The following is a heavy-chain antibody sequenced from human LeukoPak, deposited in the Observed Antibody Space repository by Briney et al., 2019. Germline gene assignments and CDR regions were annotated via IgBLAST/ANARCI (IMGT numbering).Heavy chain of an antibody. D-gene: IGHD2-21*01. J-gene: IGHJ4*02. CDR1: GFTFSDSY. CDR3: ARSDHLNLLAYFDY. V-gene: IGHV3-11*01. Sequence: GGSLRLSCAASGFTFSDSYMSWIRQAPGKGLEWVSYITSASIVFYADSVKSRFIISRDNAKNSLYLQMNSLRAEDTAVYYCARSDHLNLLAYFDYWGQGSLVTVSS. CDR2: ITSASIV.